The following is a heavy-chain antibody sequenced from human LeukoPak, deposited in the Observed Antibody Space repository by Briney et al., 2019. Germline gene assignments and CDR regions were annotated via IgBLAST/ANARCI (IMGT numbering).Heavy chain of an antibody. CDR2: IHYSGSS. V-gene: IGHV4-59*01. CDR1: GGSISTYD. J-gene: IGHJ4*02. Sequence: SETLSHTCTVSGGSISTYDWSWIRQPPGKGLEWIGYIHYSGSSNNNPSLKSRVTISVDTSKNQFSLRLSSVTAADTAVYYCAREGAVAGFDYWGQGTLVTVSS. CDR3: AREGAVAGFDY. D-gene: IGHD6-19*01.